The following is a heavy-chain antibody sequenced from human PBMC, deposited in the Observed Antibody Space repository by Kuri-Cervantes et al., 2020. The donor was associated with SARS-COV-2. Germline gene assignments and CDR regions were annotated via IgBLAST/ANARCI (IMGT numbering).Heavy chain of an antibody. Sequence: ASVKVSCKASGYTFSDYYMHWVRQAPGQGLEWMGWINPNSGGTNYAQKFQGRVTMTRDTSISTAYMELSRLRSDDTAVYYCARGYCSSTSRHYYYYYMDVWGKGTTVTVSS. CDR3: ARGYCSSTSRHYYYYYMDV. J-gene: IGHJ6*03. CDR2: INPNSGGT. V-gene: IGHV1-2*02. D-gene: IGHD2-2*01. CDR1: GYTFSDYY.